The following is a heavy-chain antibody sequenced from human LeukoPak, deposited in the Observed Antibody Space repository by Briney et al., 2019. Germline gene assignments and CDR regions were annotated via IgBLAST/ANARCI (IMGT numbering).Heavy chain of an antibody. J-gene: IGHJ4*02. CDR2: ISSSGGTT. CDR3: ARGHVPDY. Sequence: PGGSLRLSCAASGFTFSSYEMNWVRQAPGKGLEWVSYISSSGGTTYYADSVKGRFTISRDNAKDSLYPQMNGLRAEDTAVYYCARGHVPDYWGQGTLVIVSS. CDR1: GFTFSSYE. V-gene: IGHV3-48*03.